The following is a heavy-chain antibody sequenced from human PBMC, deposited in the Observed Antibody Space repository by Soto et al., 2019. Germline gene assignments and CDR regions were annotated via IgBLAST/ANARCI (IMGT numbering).Heavy chain of an antibody. CDR2: ISGSGGST. Sequence: GGSLRLSCAASGFTFSSYAMSWVRQAPGKGLEWVSAISGSGGSTYYADSVKGRFTISRDNSKNTLYLQMNSLRAEDTAGYYCAKEMRDRSGYYGDHWGQGTLVTVSS. CDR3: AKEMRDRSGYYGDH. J-gene: IGHJ5*02. CDR1: GFTFSSYA. V-gene: IGHV3-23*01. D-gene: IGHD3-22*01.